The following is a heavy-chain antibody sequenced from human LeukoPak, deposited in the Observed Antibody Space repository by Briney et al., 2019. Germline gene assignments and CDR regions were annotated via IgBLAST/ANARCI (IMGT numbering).Heavy chain of an antibody. J-gene: IGHJ4*02. CDR2: IKQDGSEK. V-gene: IGHV3-7*01. Sequence: GGSLRLSCAASGFTFSRYWMSWVRQAPGKGLEWVANIKQDGSEKYYVDSVKGRFTISRDNAKNSLYLQMNSLRAEDTAVYYCARGGDYDFWSGYPHSPIDYWGQGTLVTVSS. CDR1: GFTFSRYW. D-gene: IGHD3-3*01. CDR3: ARGGDYDFWSGYPHSPIDY.